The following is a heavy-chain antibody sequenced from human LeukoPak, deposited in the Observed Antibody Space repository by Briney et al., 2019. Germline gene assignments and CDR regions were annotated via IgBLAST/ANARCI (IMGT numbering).Heavy chain of an antibody. CDR2: IYHSGST. CDR1: GYSISSGYY. CDR3: ARHHGGSYYGYFDY. D-gene: IGHD1-26*01. Sequence: KPSETLSLTCAVSGYSISSGYYWGWIRQPPGKGLEWIGSIYHSGSTYYNPSLKSRVTISVDTSKNQFSLKLSSVTTADTAVYYCARHHGGSYYGYFDYWGQGTLVTVSS. V-gene: IGHV4-38-2*01. J-gene: IGHJ4*02.